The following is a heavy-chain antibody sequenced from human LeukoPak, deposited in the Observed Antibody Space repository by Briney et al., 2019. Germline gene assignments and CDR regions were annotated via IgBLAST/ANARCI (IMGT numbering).Heavy chain of an antibody. V-gene: IGHV3-30*18. Sequence: GGSLRLSFAASGFTFSSYGMHWVRQAPGKGLEWVAVISYDGSNKYYADSVKGRFTISRDNSKNTLYLQMNSLRAEDTAVYYCAKEEYSFGFDYWGQGTLVTVSS. CDR3: AKEEYSFGFDY. D-gene: IGHD5-18*01. CDR1: GFTFSSYG. J-gene: IGHJ4*02. CDR2: ISYDGSNK.